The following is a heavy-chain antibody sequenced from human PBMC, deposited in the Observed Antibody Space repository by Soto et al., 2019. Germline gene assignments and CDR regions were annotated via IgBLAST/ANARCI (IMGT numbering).Heavy chain of an antibody. D-gene: IGHD3-10*01. J-gene: IGHJ6*02. CDR1: GFTFSSYA. Sequence: PGGSLRLSCAASGFTFSSYAMSWVRQAPGKGLEWVSAISGSGGSTYYADSVKGRFTISRDNSKNTLYLQMNSLRAEDTAVYYCAKALLWFGESYYYYGMDVWGQGTTVTVSS. V-gene: IGHV3-23*01. CDR2: ISGSGGST. CDR3: AKALLWFGESYYYYGMDV.